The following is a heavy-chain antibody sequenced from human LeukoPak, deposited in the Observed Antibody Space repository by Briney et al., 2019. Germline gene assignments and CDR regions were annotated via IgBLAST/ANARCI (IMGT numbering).Heavy chain of an antibody. CDR1: GGTFSSYA. CDR2: IIPIFGTA. J-gene: IGHJ5*02. Sequence: SVKVSCKASGGTFSSYAISWVRQAPGQGLEWMGGIIPIFGTANYAQKFQGRVTTTTDESTSTAYMELSSLRSEDTAVYYCAESIAVAGTWFDPWGQGTLVTVSS. CDR3: AESIAVAGTWFDP. D-gene: IGHD6-19*01. V-gene: IGHV1-69*05.